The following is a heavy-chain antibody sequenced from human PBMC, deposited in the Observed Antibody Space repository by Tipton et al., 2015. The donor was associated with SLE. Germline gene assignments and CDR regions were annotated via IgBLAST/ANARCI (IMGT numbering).Heavy chain of an antibody. Sequence: TLSLTCAVSGYSISSGYYWGWIRQPPGKGLEWIGSIYHSGSTYYNPSLKSRVTISVDTSKNQFSLKLSSVTAADTAVYYCARGPPYGGNSEDYWGQGTLVTVSS. CDR2: IYHSGST. V-gene: IGHV4-38-2*01. CDR3: ARGPPYGGNSEDY. J-gene: IGHJ4*02. D-gene: IGHD4-23*01. CDR1: GYSISSGYY.